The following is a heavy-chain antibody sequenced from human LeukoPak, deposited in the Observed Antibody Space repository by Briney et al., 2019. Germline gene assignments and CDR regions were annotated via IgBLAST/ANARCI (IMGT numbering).Heavy chain of an antibody. Sequence: GGSLRLSCEASAFTFSSYWMSWVRQAPGKGPEWVANIKEDGSEINYVDSVKGRFIISRDNAKNSLFLQMNSLRVEDTAVYYCARDRGYSSFDYWGQGTLVTVSS. CDR2: IKEDGSEI. D-gene: IGHD4-23*01. CDR3: ARDRGYSSFDY. CDR1: AFTFSSYW. J-gene: IGHJ4*02. V-gene: IGHV3-7*01.